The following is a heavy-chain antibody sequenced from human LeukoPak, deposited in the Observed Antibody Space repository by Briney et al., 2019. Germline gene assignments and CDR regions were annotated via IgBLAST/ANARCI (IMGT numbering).Heavy chain of an antibody. V-gene: IGHV3-53*01. J-gene: IGHJ4*02. D-gene: IGHD6-13*01. Sequence: PGGSLRLSCAASGFTVSSNYMSWVRQAPGKGLEWVSVIYSGGSTYYADSVKGRFTISRDNSKNTLYLQMNSLRAEDTAVYYCARDRRRQQLAYWGQGTLVTVSS. CDR3: ARDRRRQQLAY. CDR2: IYSGGST. CDR1: GFTVSSNY.